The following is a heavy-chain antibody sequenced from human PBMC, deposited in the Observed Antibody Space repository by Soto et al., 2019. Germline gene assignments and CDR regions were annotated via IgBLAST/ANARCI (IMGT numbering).Heavy chain of an antibody. Sequence: QVQLQESGPGLVKPSQTLSLTCTVSGGSISSGGYYWSWIRQHPGKGLEWIGYIYYSGSTYYNPSLESRVTISVDTSKNQFSRKPSSVTAADTAVYYCARVRPHARPFDYWGQGTLVTVSS. CDR3: ARVRPHARPFDY. J-gene: IGHJ4*02. CDR1: GGSISSGGYY. D-gene: IGHD6-6*01. V-gene: IGHV4-31*03. CDR2: IYYSGST.